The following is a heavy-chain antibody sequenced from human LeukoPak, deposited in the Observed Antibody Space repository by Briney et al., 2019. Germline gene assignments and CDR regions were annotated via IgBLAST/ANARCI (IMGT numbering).Heavy chain of an antibody. D-gene: IGHD3-10*01. CDR2: ISGSGGST. Sequence: GGSLRLSCAASGFTFGSYAMSWVRQAPGKGLEWVSAISGSGGSTYYADSVKGRFTISRDNSKNTLYLQMNSLRAEDTAVYYCAKQGTPLLWFGEAFDYWGQGTLVTVSS. V-gene: IGHV3-23*01. CDR3: AKQGTPLLWFGEAFDY. J-gene: IGHJ4*02. CDR1: GFTFGSYA.